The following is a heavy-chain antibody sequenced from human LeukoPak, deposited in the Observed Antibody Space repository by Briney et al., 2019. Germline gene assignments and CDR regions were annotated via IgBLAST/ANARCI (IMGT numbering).Heavy chain of an antibody. J-gene: IGHJ5*02. CDR1: GGSIISSSYY. CDR3: ARWSSSNWFDP. CDR2: IYYSGST. V-gene: IGHV4-39*07. D-gene: IGHD6-13*01. Sequence: SETLSLTCSVSGGSIISSSYYWGWIRQPPGKGLEWIGSIYYSGSTSYSPSLKSRVTISVDTSKNQFSLKLSSVTAADTAVYYCARWSSSNWFDPWGQGTLVTVSS.